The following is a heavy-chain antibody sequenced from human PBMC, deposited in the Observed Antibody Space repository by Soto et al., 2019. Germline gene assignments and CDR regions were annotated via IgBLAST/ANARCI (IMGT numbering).Heavy chain of an antibody. Sequence: QVQLVESGGGVVQPGRSLRLSCAASGFTFSSYGMHWVRQAPGKGLEWVAVIWYDGSNKYYADSVKGRFTISRDNSKNKLYMQMNSLRAEDTAVYYCARGDPYYDILTGYYGGFYFDYWGQGTLVTVSS. CDR2: IWYDGSNK. V-gene: IGHV3-33*01. CDR1: GFTFSSYG. J-gene: IGHJ4*02. CDR3: ARGDPYYDILTGYYGGFYFDY. D-gene: IGHD3-9*01.